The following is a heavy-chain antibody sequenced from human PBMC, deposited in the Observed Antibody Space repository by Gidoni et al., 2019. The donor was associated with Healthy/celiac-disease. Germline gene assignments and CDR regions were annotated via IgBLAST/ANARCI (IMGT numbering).Heavy chain of an antibody. CDR2: ISGSGGST. Sequence: EVQLLESGGGLVQPGGSLRLSCAASGFPFSSYAMSWVRQAPGKGLEWVAAISGSGGSTYYADSVKGRFTISRDNSKNTLYLQRNSLRAEDTAVYYCAKAIVMSIAAQEGWGQGTLVTVSS. J-gene: IGHJ4*02. CDR1: GFPFSSYA. V-gene: IGHV3-23*01. CDR3: AKAIVMSIAAQEG. D-gene: IGHD6-6*01.